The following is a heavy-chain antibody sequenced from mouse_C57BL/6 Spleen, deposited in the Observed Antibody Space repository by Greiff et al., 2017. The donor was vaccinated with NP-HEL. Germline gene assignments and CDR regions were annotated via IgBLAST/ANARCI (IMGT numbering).Heavy chain of an antibody. CDR2: IDPENGDT. J-gene: IGHJ3*01. V-gene: IGHV14-4*01. Sequence: VQLQQSGAELVRPGASVKLSCTASGFNIKDDYMHWVKQRPEQGLEWIGWIDPENGDTEYASKFQGKAPITADTSSNTAYLQLSSLTSEDTAVYYCTTLYGNYLFAYWGQGTLVTVSA. D-gene: IGHD2-1*01. CDR3: TTLYGNYLFAY. CDR1: GFNIKDDY.